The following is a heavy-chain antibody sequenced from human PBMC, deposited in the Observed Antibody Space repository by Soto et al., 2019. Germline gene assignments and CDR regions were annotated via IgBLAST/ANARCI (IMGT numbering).Heavy chain of an antibody. V-gene: IGHV4-59*01. CDR2: IYYSGST. J-gene: IGHJ3*02. CDR1: GGSISSYY. CDR3: ARVMRALRFLERSIVAFDI. D-gene: IGHD3-3*01. Sequence: QVQLQESGPGLVKPSGTLSLTCTVSGGSISSYYWGWIRQPPGKGLEWIGYIYYSGSTNYNPSLKSRVTISVDTSKNQFSLKLSSVTAADTAVYYCARVMRALRFLERSIVAFDIWGQGTMVTVSS.